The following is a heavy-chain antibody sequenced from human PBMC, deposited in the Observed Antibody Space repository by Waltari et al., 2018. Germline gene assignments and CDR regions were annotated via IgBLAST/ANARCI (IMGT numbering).Heavy chain of an antibody. V-gene: IGHV6-1*01. Sequence: QVQLQQSGPGLVKPSQTLSLTCAIPGYSVPSNSAAWNWTRQSPSRGLEWLGRTYYRSKWYNDYAVSVKSRITINPDTSKNQFSLQLNSVTPEDTAVYYCARDRIAVAGYYYYGMDVWGQGTTVTVSS. CDR1: GYSVPSNSAA. J-gene: IGHJ6*02. CDR3: ARDRIAVAGYYYYGMDV. CDR2: TYYRSKWYN. D-gene: IGHD6-19*01.